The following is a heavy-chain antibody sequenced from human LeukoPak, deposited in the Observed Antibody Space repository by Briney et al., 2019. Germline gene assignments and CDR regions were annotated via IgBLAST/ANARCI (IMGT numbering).Heavy chain of an antibody. J-gene: IGHJ4*02. CDR2: IESKTDGGTT. D-gene: IGHD3-22*01. CDR3: TTDPYYYDSSGYYY. V-gene: IGHV3-15*04. Sequence: GGSLRLSCAASGFTFSNAWMSWVRQAPGKGLEWVGRIESKTDGGTTDYAAPVKGRFTISRDDSKNTLYLQMNSLKTEDTAVYYCTTDPYYYDSSGYYYWGQGTLVTVSS. CDR1: GFTFSNAW.